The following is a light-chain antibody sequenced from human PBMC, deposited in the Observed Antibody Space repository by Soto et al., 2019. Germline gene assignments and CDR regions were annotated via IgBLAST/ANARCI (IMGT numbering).Light chain of an antibody. Sequence: ETVLTQSPGTLSLSPGEGATLSCRASPSISSGYVAWYQQRRGQAPKLLIYGASIRATVTPDRFSGSGSGTDFTLTISRLEPKDFAVYYCQQFGGSPLAFGGGTRVEIK. CDR1: PSISSGY. CDR3: QQFGGSPLA. J-gene: IGKJ4*01. V-gene: IGKV3-20*01. CDR2: GAS.